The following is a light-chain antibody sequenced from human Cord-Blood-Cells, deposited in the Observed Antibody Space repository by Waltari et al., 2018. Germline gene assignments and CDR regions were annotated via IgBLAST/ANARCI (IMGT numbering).Light chain of an antibody. CDR2: DVS. J-gene: IGLJ1*01. CDR3: SSYTSSSTLYV. CDR1: SSDVGGYNY. Sequence: QSALTQPASVSGSPGQSITISCTGTSSDVGGYNYVSWYQQTPGKSPKLMIYDVSNRPSGVSNRFSGSKSGNTASLTISGLQAEDEADYYCSSYTSSSTLYVFGTGTKVTVL. V-gene: IGLV2-14*03.